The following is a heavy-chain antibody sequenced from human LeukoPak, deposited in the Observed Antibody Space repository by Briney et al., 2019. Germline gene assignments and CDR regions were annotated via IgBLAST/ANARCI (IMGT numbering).Heavy chain of an antibody. CDR2: IIPIFGIA. CDR1: GGTFSSYA. CDR3: ARAPDYYGSSGYWYYFDY. J-gene: IGHJ4*02. D-gene: IGHD3-22*01. V-gene: IGHV1-69*04. Sequence: SVKVSCKASGGTFSSYAISWVRQAPGQGLEWMGRIIPIFGIANYAQKFQGRVTITAAKSTSTAYMELSSLRSEDTAVYYCARAPDYYGSSGYWYYFDYWGQGTLVTVSS.